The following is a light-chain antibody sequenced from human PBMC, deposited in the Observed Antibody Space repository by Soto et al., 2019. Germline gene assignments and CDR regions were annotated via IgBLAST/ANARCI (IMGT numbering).Light chain of an antibody. CDR1: QSVSSSY. J-gene: IGKJ4*01. V-gene: IGKV3-20*01. Sequence: EIVLTQSPGTLSLSPGERVTLSCRASQSVSSSYLAWYQQKLGQAPRLLIYGASSRATGIPDRFSGSGSGTDFPLTISRLEPEDGAVYYCQQYGSSPAFGGGTKVEIK. CDR2: GAS. CDR3: QQYGSSPA.